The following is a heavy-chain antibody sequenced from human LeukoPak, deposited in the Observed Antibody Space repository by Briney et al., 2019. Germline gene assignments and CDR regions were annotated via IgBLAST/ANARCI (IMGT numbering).Heavy chain of an antibody. V-gene: IGHV4-61*02. CDR1: GGSISSGSYY. CDR3: ARWSLNSSYDY. D-gene: IGHD5-12*01. Sequence: SETLSLTCTVSGGSISSGSYYWSWIRQPAGKGLGWIGRIYTSGSTNYNPSLKSRVTISVDTSKNQFSLKLSSVTAADTAVYYCARWSLNSSYDYWGQGTLVTVSS. J-gene: IGHJ4*02. CDR2: IYTSGST.